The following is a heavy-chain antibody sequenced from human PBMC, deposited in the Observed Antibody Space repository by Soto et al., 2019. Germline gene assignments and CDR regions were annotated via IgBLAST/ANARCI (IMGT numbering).Heavy chain of an antibody. V-gene: IGHV4-4*02. CDR2: IYHYENT. D-gene: IGHD2-21*01. Sequence: QVQLQESGPGLVKPSGTLSLTCAVSGGSFSGSDWWSWVRQPPGKGLEWIGQIYHYENTNYNPSLKSQVTISVDTARNHFSLELTSVTAADTAVYYCASPGREYCRAETCASGLYGMDVWGQGTTVTVSS. J-gene: IGHJ6*02. CDR1: GGSFSGSDW. CDR3: ASPGREYCRAETCASGLYGMDV.